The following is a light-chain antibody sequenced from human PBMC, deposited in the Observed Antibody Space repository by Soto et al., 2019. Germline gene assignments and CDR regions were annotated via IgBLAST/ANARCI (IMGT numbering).Light chain of an antibody. CDR1: SSNIGGNS. CDR2: DDN. CDR3: GSWDSSLSAYV. Sequence: QSVLTQPPSVSAAPGQKVTISCSGSSSNIGGNSVSWYQRPPGTAPKLLIYDDNKRPSGIPDRFSGSKSGTSATLGITGFQTGDEADYYCGSWDSSLSAYVFGTGTKVTVL. J-gene: IGLJ1*01. V-gene: IGLV1-51*01.